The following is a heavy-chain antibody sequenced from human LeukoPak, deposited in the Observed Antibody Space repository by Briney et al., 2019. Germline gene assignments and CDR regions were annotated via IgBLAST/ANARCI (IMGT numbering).Heavy chain of an antibody. Sequence: GGSLRLSCAASGFTLSSYAMSWVRQAPGKGLEWVSAISGSGGSTYYADSVKGRFTISRDNSKNTLYLQMNSLRAEDTAVYYCAKGVSSGWSYYYYYIDVWGKGTTVTVSS. V-gene: IGHV3-23*01. CDR3: AKGVSSGWSYYYYYIDV. J-gene: IGHJ6*03. CDR1: GFTLSSYA. CDR2: ISGSGGST. D-gene: IGHD6-19*01.